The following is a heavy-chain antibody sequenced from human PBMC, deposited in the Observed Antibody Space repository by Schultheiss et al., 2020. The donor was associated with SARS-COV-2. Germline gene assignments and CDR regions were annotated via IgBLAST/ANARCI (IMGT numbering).Heavy chain of an antibody. V-gene: IGHV4-34*01. CDR2: INHSGST. CDR1: GGSFSGYY. J-gene: IGHJ4*02. Sequence: SETLSLTCAVYGGSFSGYYWSWIRQTPGKGLEWIGEINHSGSTNYNPSLKSRVTISVDTSKNQFSLKLSSVTAADTAVYYCARGQPRGYSYGYSNWGQGTLVTVSS. CDR3: ARGQPRGYSYGYSN. D-gene: IGHD5-18*01.